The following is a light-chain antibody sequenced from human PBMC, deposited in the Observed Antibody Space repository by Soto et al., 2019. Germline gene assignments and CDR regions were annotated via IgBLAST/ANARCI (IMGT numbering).Light chain of an antibody. CDR2: EVS. J-gene: IGLJ2*01. V-gene: IGLV2-8*01. Sequence: QSVLTQPPSASGSPGQSVTISCTGTSSDVGGYHYVSWYQHHPGKAPKLMIYEVSKRPSGVPDRFSGSKSGNTASLTVSGLQAEDEADYYCSSYAGSNNLVFGGGTKLTVL. CDR1: SSDVGGYHY. CDR3: SSYAGSNNLV.